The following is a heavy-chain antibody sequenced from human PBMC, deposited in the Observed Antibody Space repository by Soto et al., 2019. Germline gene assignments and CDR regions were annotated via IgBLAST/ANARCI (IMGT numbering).Heavy chain of an antibody. Sequence: SETLSLTWTVSCGSLSSYYWSWIRQPPGKGLEWIGYIYYSGSTNYNPSLKSRVTISVDTSKNQFSLKLSSVTAADTAVYYCASYASDPYYYDSSGYHTAFVDYWGQGTLVTVSS. CDR2: IYYSGST. J-gene: IGHJ4*02. D-gene: IGHD3-22*01. CDR1: CGSLSSYY. CDR3: ASYASDPYYYDSSGYHTAFVDY. V-gene: IGHV4-59*08.